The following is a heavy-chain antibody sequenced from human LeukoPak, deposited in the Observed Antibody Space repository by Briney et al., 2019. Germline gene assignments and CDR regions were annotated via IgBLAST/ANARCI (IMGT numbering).Heavy chain of an antibody. D-gene: IGHD3-3*01. CDR2: INHSGST. Sequence: SETLSLTCAVSGGSISSGGYSWSWIRQPPGKGLEWIGEINHSGSTNYNPSLKSRVTISVDTSKNQFSLKLSSVTAADTAVYYCARGWSGIYDFWSGYPNWFDPWGQGTLVTVSS. CDR1: GGSISSGGYS. CDR3: ARGWSGIYDFWSGYPNWFDP. J-gene: IGHJ5*02. V-gene: IGHV4-34*01.